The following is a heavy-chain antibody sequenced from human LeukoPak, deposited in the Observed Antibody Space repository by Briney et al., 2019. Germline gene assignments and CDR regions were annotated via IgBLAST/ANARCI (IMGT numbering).Heavy chain of an antibody. Sequence: ASVKVSCKASGYTFTGYYMHWVRQAPGQGLEWMGWINPNSGGTNYAQKFQGRVTMTRDTSISTAYMELSRLRSDDTAVYYCARGDWSVVATIGDCWGQGTLVTVSS. CDR1: GYTFTGYY. V-gene: IGHV1-2*02. D-gene: IGHD5-12*01. CDR3: ARGDWSVVATIGDC. CDR2: INPNSGGT. J-gene: IGHJ4*02.